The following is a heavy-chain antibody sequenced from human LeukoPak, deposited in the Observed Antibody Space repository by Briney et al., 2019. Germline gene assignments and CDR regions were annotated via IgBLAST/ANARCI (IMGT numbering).Heavy chain of an antibody. CDR2: IYYSGST. J-gene: IGHJ5*02. D-gene: IGHD3-16*01. CDR1: GGSISSYY. CDR3: ARVSTFGGVIAP. Sequence: SETLSLTCTVSGGSISSYYWSWLRQPPGKGLEWIGYIYYSGSTNYNPSLKSRVTISVDTSKNQFSLKLSSVTAADTAVYYCARVSTFGGVIAPWGQGTLVTVSS. V-gene: IGHV4-59*01.